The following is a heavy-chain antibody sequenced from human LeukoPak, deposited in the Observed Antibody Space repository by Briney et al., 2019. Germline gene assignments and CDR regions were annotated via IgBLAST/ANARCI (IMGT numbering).Heavy chain of an antibody. CDR1: GGSISSSSYY. CDR3: ARDFRFATVITLDY. J-gene: IGHJ4*02. D-gene: IGHD4-23*01. V-gene: IGHV4-39*07. CDR2: IYYSGST. Sequence: SETLSLTCTVSGGSISSSSYYWGWIRQPPGKGLEWIGSIYYSGSTYYNPSLKSRVTISVDTSKNQFSLKLSSVTAADTAVYYCARDFRFATVITLDYWGQGTLVTVSS.